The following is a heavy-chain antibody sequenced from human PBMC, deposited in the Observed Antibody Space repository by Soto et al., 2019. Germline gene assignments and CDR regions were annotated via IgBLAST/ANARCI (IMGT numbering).Heavy chain of an antibody. Sequence: QVQLVQSGAEVKKPGSSVTVSCTASGGTFSSYAISWVRQAPGQGLEWMGRIIPFIGTANYAQKFQGRVTITADESTSTAYMELTSLRSEDTAVYYCARVVMTTVPASYDYGMDVWGQGTTVTVSS. V-gene: IGHV1-69*18. J-gene: IGHJ6*02. D-gene: IGHD4-4*01. CDR1: GGTFSSYA. CDR3: ARVVMTTVPASYDYGMDV. CDR2: IIPFIGTA.